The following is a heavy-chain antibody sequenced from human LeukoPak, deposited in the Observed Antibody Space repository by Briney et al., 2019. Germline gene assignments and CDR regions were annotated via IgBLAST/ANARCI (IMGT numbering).Heavy chain of an antibody. CDR1: GGSISSSSYY. Sequence: PSETLSLTCTVSGGSISSSSYYWGWIRQPPEKGLEWIGSIYYSGSTYYNPSLKSRVTISVDTSKNQFSLKLSSVTAADTAVYYCARTPGIRGSYYTPGLFFYYWGQGTLVTVSS. V-gene: IGHV4-39*01. CDR3: ARTPGIRGSYYTPGLFFYY. CDR2: IYYSGST. D-gene: IGHD3-10*01. J-gene: IGHJ4*02.